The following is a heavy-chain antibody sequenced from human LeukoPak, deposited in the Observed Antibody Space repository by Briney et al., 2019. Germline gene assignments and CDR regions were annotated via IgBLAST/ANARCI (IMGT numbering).Heavy chain of an antibody. V-gene: IGHV3-9*01. CDR1: GFTFDDYA. CDR3: ANILGI. J-gene: IGHJ4*02. CDR2: ISWNSGSI. D-gene: IGHD7-27*01. Sequence: PGRSLRLSCAASGFTFDDYAMHWVRHAPGKGLEWVSGISWNSGSIGYADSVKGRFTISRDNAKNSLYLQMNSLRAEDTALYYCANILGIGGQGTLVTVSS.